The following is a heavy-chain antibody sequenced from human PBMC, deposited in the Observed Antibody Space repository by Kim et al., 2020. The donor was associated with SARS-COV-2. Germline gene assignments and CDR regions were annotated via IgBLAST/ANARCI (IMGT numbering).Heavy chain of an antibody. Sequence: GGSLRLSCAASGFTFSSYGMHWVRQAPGKGLEWVAVISYDGSNKYYADSVKGRFTISRDNSKNTLYLQMNSLRAEDTAVYYCAKDGPPRVLLWFGELLGNNWFDPWGQGTLVTVSS. CDR3: AKDGPPRVLLWFGELLGNNWFDP. D-gene: IGHD3-10*01. J-gene: IGHJ5*02. V-gene: IGHV3-30*18. CDR1: GFTFSSYG. CDR2: ISYDGSNK.